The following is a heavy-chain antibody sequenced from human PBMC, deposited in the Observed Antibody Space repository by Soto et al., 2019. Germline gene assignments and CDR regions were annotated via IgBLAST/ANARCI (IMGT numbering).Heavy chain of an antibody. CDR2: IIPIFGTA. D-gene: IGHD3-3*02. Sequence: QVQLVQSGAEVKKPGSSVKVSCKASGGTFSSYAISWVRQAPGQGLEWMGGIIPIFGTANYAQKFQGRVTLTADEYPSTAYMELSSLRSEDTAVYYCAGEGVLVPYGMDVWGQGTTVTASS. CDR1: GGTFSSYA. CDR3: AGEGVLVPYGMDV. V-gene: IGHV1-69*12. J-gene: IGHJ6*02.